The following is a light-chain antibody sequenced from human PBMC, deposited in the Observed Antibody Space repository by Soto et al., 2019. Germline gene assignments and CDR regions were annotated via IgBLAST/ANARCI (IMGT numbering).Light chain of an antibody. CDR2: EVR. Sequence: SDVPHAGSVCGSAWHSNHIYYSGTMRDVGAYNLVSWYQQHPGTAPKLIIYEVRNRPSGISSRFSGSRSGNTASLTISGLQSEDEGDYYCSAYTARSILVLGGGTMVTVL. CDR1: MRDVGAYNL. CDR3: SAYTARSILV. J-gene: IGLJ2*01. V-gene: IGLV2-14*01.